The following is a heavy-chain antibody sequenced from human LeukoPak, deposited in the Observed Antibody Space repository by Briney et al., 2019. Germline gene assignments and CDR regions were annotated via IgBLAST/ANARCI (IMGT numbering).Heavy chain of an antibody. CDR3: ARQVRGVVY. J-gene: IGHJ4*02. V-gene: IGHV1-2*02. D-gene: IGHD3-10*01. CDR1: GYTLTGYY. Sequence: ASVEVSCKASGYTLTGYYIRWVRQAPGQGLEWMGWSNPNSGGTNYAQKFQGRVTMTRDTSINTGYMELSRLRSDDTAIYYCARQVRGVVYWGQGTLVTVSS. CDR2: SNPNSGGT.